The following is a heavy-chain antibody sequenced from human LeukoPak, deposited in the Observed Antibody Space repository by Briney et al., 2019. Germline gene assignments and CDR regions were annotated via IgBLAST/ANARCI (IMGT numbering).Heavy chain of an antibody. D-gene: IGHD2-15*01. CDR3: AREHCSGGSCLTYMDV. CDR2: ISSSGSTI. J-gene: IGHJ6*03. V-gene: IGHV3-48*03. CDR1: GFTFSSYE. Sequence: GGSPRLSCAASGFTFSSYEMNWVRQAPGKGLEWVSYISSSGSTIYYADSVKGRFTISRDNAKNSLYLQMNSLRAEDTAVYYCAREHCSGGSCLTYMDVWGKGTTVTISS.